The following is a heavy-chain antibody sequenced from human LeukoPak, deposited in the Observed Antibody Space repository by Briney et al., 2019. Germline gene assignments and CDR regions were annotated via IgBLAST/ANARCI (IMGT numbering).Heavy chain of an antibody. CDR3: ARITRNWFDP. CDR2: IYYSGST. D-gene: IGHD3-16*01. CDR1: GGSFSSYY. J-gene: IGHJ5*02. Sequence: SETLSLTCAVYGGSFSSYYWSWIRQPPGKGLEWIGYIYYSGSTNHNPSLKSRVTISVDTSKNQFSLKLSSVTAADTAVYYCARITRNWFDPWGQGTLVTVSS. V-gene: IGHV4-59*01.